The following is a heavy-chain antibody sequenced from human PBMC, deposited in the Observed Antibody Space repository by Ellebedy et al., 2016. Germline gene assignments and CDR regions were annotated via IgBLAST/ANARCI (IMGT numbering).Heavy chain of an antibody. CDR3: AKGVEWFGELGGTH. D-gene: IGHD3-10*01. V-gene: IGHV3-30*18. CDR2: ISYDGSNK. CDR1: GFTFSSYG. Sequence: GESLKISXAASGFTFSSYGMHWVRQAPGKGLEWVAVISYDGSNKYYADSVKGRFTISRDNSKNTLYLQMNSLRAEDTAVYYCAKGVEWFGELGGTHWGQGTLVTVSS. J-gene: IGHJ4*02.